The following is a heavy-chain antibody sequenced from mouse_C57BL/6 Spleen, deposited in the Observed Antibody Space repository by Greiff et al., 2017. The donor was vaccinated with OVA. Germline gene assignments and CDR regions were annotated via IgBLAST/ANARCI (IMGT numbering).Heavy chain of an antibody. J-gene: IGHJ3*01. V-gene: IGHV1-15*01. CDR3: TRYSSGSSWVAY. CDR1: GYTFTDYE. CDR2: IDPETGGT. Sequence: VQLQESGAELVRPGASVTLSCKASGYTFTDYEMHWVKQTPVHGLEWIGAIDPETGGTAYNQKFKGKAILTADKSSSTAYMELRSLTSEDSAVYYCTRYSSGSSWVAYWGQGTLVTVSA. D-gene: IGHD3-2*02.